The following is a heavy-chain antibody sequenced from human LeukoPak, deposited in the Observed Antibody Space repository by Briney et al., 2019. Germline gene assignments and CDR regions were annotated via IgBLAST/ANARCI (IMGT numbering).Heavy chain of an antibody. D-gene: IGHD1-14*01. J-gene: IGHJ4*02. V-gene: IGHV4-30-2*01. Sequence: SETLSLTCAVSGGSISSGGYSWRWIRQPPGKGLEWIGYIYHSGSTYYNPSLKSRVTISVDRSKNHFSLKLSSVTAADTAVYYCASQGTGHDYWGQGTLVTVSS. CDR3: ASQGTGHDY. CDR1: GGSISSGGYS. CDR2: IYHSGST.